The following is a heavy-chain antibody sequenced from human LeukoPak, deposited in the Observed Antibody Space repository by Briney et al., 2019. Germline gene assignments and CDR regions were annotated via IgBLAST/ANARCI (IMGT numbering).Heavy chain of an antibody. J-gene: IGHJ4*02. CDR2: ISGSGGST. CDR1: GFTFSSYA. CDR3: AKGSLWFGELFGYFDY. Sequence: GGSLRLSCAASGFTFSSYAMSWVRQAPGKGLEWVSAISGSGGSTYYADSVKGRFTISRDNSKNTLYLQMNSLRAEDTAVYYCAKGSLWFGELFGYFDYWGQGILVTVSS. V-gene: IGHV3-23*01. D-gene: IGHD3-10*01.